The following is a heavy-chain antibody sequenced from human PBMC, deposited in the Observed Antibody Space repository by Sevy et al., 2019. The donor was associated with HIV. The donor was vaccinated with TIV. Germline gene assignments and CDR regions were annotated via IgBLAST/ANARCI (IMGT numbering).Heavy chain of an antibody. CDR3: ARDSTTRPRVLDY. CDR1: GGSISSYF. D-gene: IGHD1-1*01. V-gene: IGHV4-59*01. Sequence: SETLSLTCSVSGGSISSYFWTWVRQSPGKGLEWIGNIYFTGNTDYSPSLKSRVSLSLDTSKSQFSLTLNSVTAADTAVYYCARDSTTRPRVLDYSGQRTLVTVSS. J-gene: IGHJ4*02. CDR2: IYFTGNT.